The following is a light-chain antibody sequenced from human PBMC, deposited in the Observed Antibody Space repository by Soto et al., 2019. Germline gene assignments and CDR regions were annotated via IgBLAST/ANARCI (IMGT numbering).Light chain of an antibody. J-gene: IGLJ2*01. Sequence: QSALTQPASVSGSPGQSITISCTGTRSDVGGYNCVSWYQQHPGKAPKLMIYDVSNRPSGVSNRFSGSKSGNTASLTISGLQAEDEADYYCSSYTSSSNHVVFGGGTKVTVL. CDR1: RSDVGGYNC. V-gene: IGLV2-14*01. CDR2: DVS. CDR3: SSYTSSSNHVV.